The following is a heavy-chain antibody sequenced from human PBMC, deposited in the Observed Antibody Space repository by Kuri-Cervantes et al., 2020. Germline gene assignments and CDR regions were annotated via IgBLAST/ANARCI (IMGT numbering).Heavy chain of an antibody. D-gene: IGHD1-1*01. J-gene: IGHJ3*02. CDR3: ARDRAGTTDWDKAFDI. Sequence: ASVKISCKASGYTFTSYDINWVRQATGQGLEWMGWMNPNSGNTGYAQKFQGRVTITTDESTSTAYMELSSLRSEDTAVYYCARDRAGTTDWDKAFDIWGQGKWSPSPQ. CDR2: MNPNSGNT. V-gene: IGHV1-8*03. CDR1: GYTFTSYD.